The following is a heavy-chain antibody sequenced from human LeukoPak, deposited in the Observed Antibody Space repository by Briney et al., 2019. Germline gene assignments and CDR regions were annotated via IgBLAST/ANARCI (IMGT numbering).Heavy chain of an antibody. CDR1: GGSISSYY. CDR2: IYYSGST. D-gene: IGHD6-13*01. CDR3: ARRSWSVYYYGMDV. Sequence: SETLSLTCTVSGGSISSYYWSWIRQPPGKGLEWIGYIYYSGSTNYNPSLKSRVTISVDTSRNQFSLKLSSVTAADTAVYYCARRSWSVYYYGMDVWGQGTTVTVSS. V-gene: IGHV4-59*08. J-gene: IGHJ6*02.